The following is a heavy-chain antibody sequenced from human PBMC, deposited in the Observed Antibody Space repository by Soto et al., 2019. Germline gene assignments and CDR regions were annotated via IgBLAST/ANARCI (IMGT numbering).Heavy chain of an antibody. D-gene: IGHD2-21*02. CDR1: GYRFIAYW. V-gene: IGHV5-51*01. Sequence: GESLKISCQVSGYRFIAYWIGWVRQRPGKGLELMGIIYPADSDVRYSPSFQGQVTISVDKSINTAYLQWSSLKASDTAIYYCARLAVTSSTHFDYWGQGTPVTVSS. CDR2: IYPADSDV. CDR3: ARLAVTSSTHFDY. J-gene: IGHJ4*02.